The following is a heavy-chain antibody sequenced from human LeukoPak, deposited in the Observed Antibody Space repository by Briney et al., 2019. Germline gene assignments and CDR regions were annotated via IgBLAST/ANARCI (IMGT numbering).Heavy chain of an antibody. D-gene: IGHD1-1*01. CDR1: GFTFDNYA. CDR2: ITASGGST. J-gene: IGHJ4*02. CDR3: ARDYPTSGIVTIFDY. Sequence: GGSLRLSXASSGFTFDNYAMTWVRQAPGQGLEWLSSITASGGSTYCADSVKGRFTITRDNSKNTLYLQMSSLRAEDTAVYYCARDYPTSGIVTIFDYWGQGTLVTVSS. V-gene: IGHV3-23*01.